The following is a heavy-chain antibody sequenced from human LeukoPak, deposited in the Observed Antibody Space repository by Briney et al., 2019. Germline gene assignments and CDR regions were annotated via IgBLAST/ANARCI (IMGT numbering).Heavy chain of an antibody. J-gene: IGHJ4*02. CDR2: INPNSGGT. CDR3: ARDGRAFTAMARGAYFDY. CDR1: GYTFTGYY. Sequence: ASVKVSCKASGYTFTGYYMHWVRQAPGQGLEWIGWINPNSGGTNYAQKFQGRVTMTRDTSISTAYMELSRLRSDDTAVYYCARDGRAFTAMARGAYFDYWGQGTLVTISS. D-gene: IGHD5-18*01. V-gene: IGHV1-2*02.